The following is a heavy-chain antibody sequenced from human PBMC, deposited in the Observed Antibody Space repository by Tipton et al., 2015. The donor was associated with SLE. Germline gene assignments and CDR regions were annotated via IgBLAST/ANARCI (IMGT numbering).Heavy chain of an antibody. Sequence: TLSLTCAVYDGSFSGYYWSWLRQPPGKGLEWIGEINNSGSTNYNPSLKSRLTISVGTSKNQFSLKVKSVTTADTAVYYCARMRGGYNAHHWGQGILVTVSS. CDR3: ARMRGGYNAHH. J-gene: IGHJ5*02. V-gene: IGHV4-34*01. CDR2: INNSGST. CDR1: DGSFSGYY. D-gene: IGHD5-24*01.